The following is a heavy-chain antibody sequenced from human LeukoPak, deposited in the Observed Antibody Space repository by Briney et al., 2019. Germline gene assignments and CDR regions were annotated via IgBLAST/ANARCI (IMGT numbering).Heavy chain of an antibody. CDR3: ARGATGSNNLFDP. J-gene: IGHJ5*02. Sequence: GGSLRLSCAASGFTFSNYGMNWVRQAPGKGLEWLSYVSGASDIVHYADSVKGRFTISRDNAKNSLSLQMNSLRAEDTAVYYCARGATGSNNLFDPWGQGILGTVSA. CDR1: GFTFSNYG. D-gene: IGHD1-1*01. V-gene: IGHV3-48*01. CDR2: VSGASDIV.